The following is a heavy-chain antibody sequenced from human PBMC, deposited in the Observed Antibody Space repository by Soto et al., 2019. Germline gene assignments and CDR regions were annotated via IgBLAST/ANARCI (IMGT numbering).Heavy chain of an antibody. CDR2: ISCDGSSK. D-gene: IGHD3-9*01. J-gene: IGHJ4*02. Sequence: GGSLRLSCAASGFTFSSYTMAWVRQAPGKGLEWVAVISCDGSSKYYADSVKGRFTISRDNSKNTLYLQMNSLRAEDTAVYYCARDPIPLRYFDWVSILDYWGQGTLVTVSS. CDR3: ARDPIPLRYFDWVSILDY. CDR1: GFTFSSYT. V-gene: IGHV3-30-3*01.